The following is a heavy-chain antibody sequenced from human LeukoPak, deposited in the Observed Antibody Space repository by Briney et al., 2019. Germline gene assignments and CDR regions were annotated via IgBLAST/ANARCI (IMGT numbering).Heavy chain of an antibody. J-gene: IGHJ1*01. CDR1: GYTFTSYG. Sequence: GASVKVSCKASGYTFTSYGISWVRQAPGQGLEWMGWISAYNGNTNYAQKLQGRVTMTTDTSTSTAYMELRSLRSDDTAVYYCARGACSSSWQSSAEYFQHWGQGTLVTVSS. D-gene: IGHD6-13*01. CDR3: ARGACSSSWQSSAEYFQH. CDR2: ISAYNGNT. V-gene: IGHV1-18*04.